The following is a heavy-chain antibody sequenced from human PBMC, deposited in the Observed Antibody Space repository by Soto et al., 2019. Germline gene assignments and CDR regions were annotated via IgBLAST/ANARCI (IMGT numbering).Heavy chain of an antibody. V-gene: IGHV3-23*01. Sequence: EVQLLESGGGLVQPGGCLRRACAASGFSFNSNAMNWFRQTPGKGLEWVSVISGSENSTYYADSVKGRFTTSRDNSKNTLYLRMHSLRAEDTVGEYCAEAGRGRASCYTDFDSWGQGTLVTVSP. D-gene: IGHD3-10*01. CDR1: GFSFNSNA. J-gene: IGHJ4*02. CDR2: ISGSENST. CDR3: AEAGRGRASCYTDFDS.